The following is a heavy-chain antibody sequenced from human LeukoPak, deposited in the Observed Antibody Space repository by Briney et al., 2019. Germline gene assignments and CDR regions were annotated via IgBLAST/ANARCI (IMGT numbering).Heavy chain of an antibody. J-gene: IGHJ3*02. V-gene: IGHV3-23*01. Sequence: GGSLRLSCAASGFTFSSYAMSWVRQAPGKGLEWVSAISGSGGSTYYADSVKGRLTISRDNSKNTLYLQMNSLRAEDTAVYYCAKGDCSSTSCPRTDAFDIWGQGTMVTVSS. D-gene: IGHD2-2*01. CDR1: GFTFSSYA. CDR2: ISGSGGST. CDR3: AKGDCSSTSCPRTDAFDI.